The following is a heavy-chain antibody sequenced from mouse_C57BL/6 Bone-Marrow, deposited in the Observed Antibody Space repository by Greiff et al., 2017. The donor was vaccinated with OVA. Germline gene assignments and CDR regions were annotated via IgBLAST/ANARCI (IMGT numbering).Heavy chain of an antibody. Sequence: EVHLVESGGDLVKPGGSLKLSCAASGFTFSSYGMSWVRQTPDKRLEWVATISSGGSYTYYPDSVKGRFTISRDNAKNTLYLQMSSLKSEDTAMYYCARHTSYYYGSSYDYWGQGTTLTVSS. J-gene: IGHJ2*01. CDR3: ARHTSYYYGSSYDY. V-gene: IGHV5-6*01. CDR1: GFTFSSYG. D-gene: IGHD1-1*01. CDR2: ISSGGSYT.